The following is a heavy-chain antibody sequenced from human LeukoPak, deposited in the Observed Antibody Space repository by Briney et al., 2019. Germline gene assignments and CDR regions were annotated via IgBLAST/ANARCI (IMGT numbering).Heavy chain of an antibody. CDR1: GFTFSSYA. V-gene: IGHV3-23*01. J-gene: IGHJ4*02. CDR3: AKVNCSGGSCYSLDY. D-gene: IGHD2-15*01. Sequence: GGSLRLSCAASGFTFSSYAMSWVRQAPGKGLEWVSAISGSGGSTYYADSVNGRFTISRDNSKNTLYLQMNSLRAEDTAVYYCAKVNCSGGSCYSLDYWGQGTLVTVSS. CDR2: ISGSGGST.